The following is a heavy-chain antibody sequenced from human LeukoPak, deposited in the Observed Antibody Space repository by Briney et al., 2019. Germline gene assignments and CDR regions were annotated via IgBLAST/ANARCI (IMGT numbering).Heavy chain of an antibody. CDR3: ARGFPFREYEFDY. J-gene: IGHJ4*02. D-gene: IGHD3-10*01. CDR1: GDSISSYY. Sequence: SETLSLTCTVSGDSISSYYWSWIRQPPGKGLEWIGYIYYSGSTNYNPSLKSRVTISVDTSKNQFSLKLSSVTAADTAVYYCARGFPFREYEFDYWGQGTLVTVSS. V-gene: IGHV4-59*01. CDR2: IYYSGST.